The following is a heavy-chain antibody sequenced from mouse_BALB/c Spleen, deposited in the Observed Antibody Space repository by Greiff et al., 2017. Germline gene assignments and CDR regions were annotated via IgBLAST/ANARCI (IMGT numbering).Heavy chain of an antibody. Sequence: QVQLKESGPELVRPGVSVKISCKGSGYTFTDYAMHWVKQSHAKSLEWIGVISTYSGNTNYTQKFKGKATMTVDKSSSTAYMELARLTSEDSAVYYCARSDCYDYPSFAYWGQGTLVTVAA. CDR3: ARSDCYDYPSFAY. V-gene: IGHV1-67*01. CDR1: GYTFTDYA. D-gene: IGHD2-4*01. CDR2: ISTYSGNT. J-gene: IGHJ3*01.